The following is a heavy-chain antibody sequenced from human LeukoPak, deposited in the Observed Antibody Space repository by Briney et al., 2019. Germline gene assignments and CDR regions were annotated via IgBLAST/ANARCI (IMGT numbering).Heavy chain of an antibody. Sequence: ASVKVSCKASGYTFTVRYMHWVRQAPGQGLEWMGRIDPNSGVTNLAQKFQGRVTMTRDTSVSTAYMELSGLGSDDTAVYYCATNPNSYGPDYWGQGTLVTVSS. CDR2: IDPNSGVT. CDR1: GYTFTVRY. V-gene: IGHV1-2*06. J-gene: IGHJ4*02. CDR3: ATNPNSYGPDY. D-gene: IGHD5-18*01.